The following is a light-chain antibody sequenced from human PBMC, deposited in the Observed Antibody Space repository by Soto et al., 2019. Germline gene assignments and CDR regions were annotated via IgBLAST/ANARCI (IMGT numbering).Light chain of an antibody. CDR3: QQRYSTPQT. J-gene: IGKJ1*01. Sequence: DIQMTQSPSSLSASAGDRVTITCRASQSISSYLNWYQKQPGKAPNLLISTASLLESGVPSRFRGSGSGTHFTLTISSLQTEDYATDECQQRYSTPQTSGQRT. CDR2: TAS. CDR1: QSISSY. V-gene: IGKV1-39*01.